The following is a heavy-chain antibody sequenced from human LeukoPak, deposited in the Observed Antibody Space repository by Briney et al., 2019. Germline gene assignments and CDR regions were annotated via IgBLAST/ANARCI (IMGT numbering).Heavy chain of an antibody. CDR2: IYYSGST. D-gene: IGHD5-12*01. V-gene: IGHV4-59*01. CDR3: ARGYEEGVFDY. CDR1: GGSISSYY. J-gene: IGHJ4*02. Sequence: KASETLSLTCTVSGGSISSYYWSWIRQPPGKGLEWIGYIYYSGSTNYNPSLKSRVTISVDTSKNQFSLKLSSVTAADTAVYYCARGYEEGVFDYWGQGTLVTVSS.